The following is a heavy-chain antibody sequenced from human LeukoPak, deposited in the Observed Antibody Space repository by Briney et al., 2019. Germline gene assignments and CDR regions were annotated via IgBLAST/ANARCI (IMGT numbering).Heavy chain of an antibody. D-gene: IGHD4-23*01. Sequence: PSETLPLTCTVSGGSISSYYWSWIRQPPGKGLEWIGYIYYSGSTNYNPSLKSRVTISVDTSKNQFSLKLSSVTAADTAVYYCARPRDYGGNLNWYFDLWGRGTLVTVSS. V-gene: IGHV4-59*01. CDR2: IYYSGST. CDR1: GGSISSYY. J-gene: IGHJ2*01. CDR3: ARPRDYGGNLNWYFDL.